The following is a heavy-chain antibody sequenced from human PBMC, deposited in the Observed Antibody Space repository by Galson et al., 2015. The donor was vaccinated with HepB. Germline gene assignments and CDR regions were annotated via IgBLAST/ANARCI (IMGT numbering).Heavy chain of an antibody. V-gene: IGHV4-4*07. Sequence: SETLSLTCTVSGGSISSYYWSWIRQPAGKGLEWIGRVYTSGSTNYNPSLKSRVTMSVDTSKNQFSLKLSSVTAADTAVYYCARPNPELSNDAFHIWGQGTMVTVSS. D-gene: IGHD2/OR15-2a*01. CDR3: ARPNPELSNDAFHI. CDR1: GGSISSYY. CDR2: VYTSGST. J-gene: IGHJ3*02.